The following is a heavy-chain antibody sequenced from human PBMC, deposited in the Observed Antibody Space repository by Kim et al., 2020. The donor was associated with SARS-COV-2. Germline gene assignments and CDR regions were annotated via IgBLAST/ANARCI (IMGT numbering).Heavy chain of an antibody. D-gene: IGHD3-3*01. V-gene: IGHV4-31*03. Sequence: SETLSLTCTVSGGSISSGGYYWSWIRQHPGKGLEWIGYIYYSGSTYYNPSLKSRVTISVDTSKNQFSLKLSSVTAADTAVYYCARGGTIVGSGYYPDWGQGTLVTVSS. J-gene: IGHJ4*02. CDR3: ARGGTIVGSGYYPD. CDR2: IYYSGST. CDR1: GGSISSGGYY.